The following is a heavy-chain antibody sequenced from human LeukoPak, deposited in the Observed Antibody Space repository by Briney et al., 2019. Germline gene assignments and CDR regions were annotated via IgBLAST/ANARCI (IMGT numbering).Heavy chain of an antibody. J-gene: IGHJ4*02. D-gene: IGHD3-22*01. V-gene: IGHV3-30-3*01. Sequence: PGRCLRLYCATYGFTFSSYASDSVRQAPGKGLEWVPVISSDGTNKSYAYSVKGRFTISRDNSKHTLYLQMDRLRVEHTAVYYCATRASVTLILYYFDYWGQGTLVTVSS. CDR2: ISSDGTNK. CDR1: GFTFSSYA. CDR3: ATRASVTLILYYFDY.